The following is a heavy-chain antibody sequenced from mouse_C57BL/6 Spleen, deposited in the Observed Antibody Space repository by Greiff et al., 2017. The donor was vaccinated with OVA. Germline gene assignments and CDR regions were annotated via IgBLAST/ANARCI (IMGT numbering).Heavy chain of an antibody. J-gene: IGHJ1*03. Sequence: EVKLVESGAELVKPGASVKLSCTASGFNIKDYYMHWVKQRTEQGLEWIGRIDPEDGETKYAPKFQGKATITADTSSNTAYLQLSSLTSEDTAVYYCATATVVATRYFDVWGTGTTVTVSS. CDR1: GFNIKDYY. V-gene: IGHV14-2*01. CDR3: ATATVVATRYFDV. CDR2: IDPEDGET. D-gene: IGHD1-1*01.